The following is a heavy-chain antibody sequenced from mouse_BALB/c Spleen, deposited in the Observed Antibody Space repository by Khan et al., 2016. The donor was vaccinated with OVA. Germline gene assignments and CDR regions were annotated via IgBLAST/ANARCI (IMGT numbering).Heavy chain of an antibody. CDR3: ARIYGEDFDY. V-gene: IGHV3-2*02. J-gene: IGHJ2*01. D-gene: IGHD1-1*01. CDR2: ISYSGNT. Sequence: VQLVESGPGLVKPSQSLSLTCTVTGYSITTDYAWNWIRQFPGSKLEWMGHISYSGNTKYNPSLKSRIFITRDTSKNQFFLQLKSVTTEDTARYCCARIYGEDFDYWGQGTTLTVSS. CDR1: GYSITTDYA.